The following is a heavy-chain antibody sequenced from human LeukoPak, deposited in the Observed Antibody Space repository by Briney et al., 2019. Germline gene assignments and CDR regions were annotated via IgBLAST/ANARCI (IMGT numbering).Heavy chain of an antibody. V-gene: IGHV3-23*01. Sequence: GGPLRLSCAASGFTFNSYAMSWVRQAPGKGLEWVSAISGSGGSTYYADSVKGRFTISRDNSKNTLYLQMNSLRAEDTAVYYCAKYRHWNGSYDYWGQGTLVTVSS. CDR2: ISGSGGST. CDR3: AKYRHWNGSYDY. CDR1: GFTFNSYA. J-gene: IGHJ4*02. D-gene: IGHD1-1*01.